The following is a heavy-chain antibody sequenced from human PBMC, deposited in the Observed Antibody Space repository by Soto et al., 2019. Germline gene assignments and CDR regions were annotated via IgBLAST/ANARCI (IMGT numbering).Heavy chain of an antibody. CDR2: IKQDGSET. CDR1: GFTFSNYW. J-gene: IGHJ4*02. Sequence: PGGSLRLSCAASGFTFSNYWMSWVRQAPGKGLEWVANIKQDGSETYYVDSVKGRFTISRDNAKNSLYMQMNSLRVEDTAVYYCARTSTTVTTISFDYWGQGTLVTVSS. CDR3: ARTSTTVTTISFDY. D-gene: IGHD4-17*01. V-gene: IGHV3-7*01.